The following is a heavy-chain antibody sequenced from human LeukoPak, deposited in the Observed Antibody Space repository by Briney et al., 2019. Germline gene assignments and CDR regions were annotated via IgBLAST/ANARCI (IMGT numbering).Heavy chain of an antibody. CDR3: ARGRDIVVVPAAYWFDP. V-gene: IGHV4-34*01. D-gene: IGHD2-2*01. J-gene: IGHJ5*02. Sequence: SETLSLTCAVYGGSFSGYYWSWIRQPPGKGLEWIGEINHSGSTNYSPSLKSRVTISVDTSKNQFSLKLSSVTAADTAVYYCARGRDIVVVPAAYWFDPWAREPWSPSPQ. CDR1: GGSFSGYY. CDR2: INHSGST.